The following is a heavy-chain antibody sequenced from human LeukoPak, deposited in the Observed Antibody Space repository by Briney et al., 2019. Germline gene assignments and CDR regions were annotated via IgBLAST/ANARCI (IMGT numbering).Heavy chain of an antibody. V-gene: IGHV1-46*01. D-gene: IGHD5-24*01. Sequence: ASVKASCKASGYTFTSYYMHWVRQAPGQGLEWMGIINPSGGSTSYAQKFQGRVTMTRDMSTSTVYMELSSLRSEDTAVYYCARDYGSVEMATIPSFALDIWGQGTMVTVSS. CDR1: GYTFTSYY. J-gene: IGHJ3*02. CDR3: ARDYGSVEMATIPSFALDI. CDR2: INPSGGST.